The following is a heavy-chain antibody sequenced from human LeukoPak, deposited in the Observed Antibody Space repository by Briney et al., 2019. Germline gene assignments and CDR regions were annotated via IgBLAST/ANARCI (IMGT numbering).Heavy chain of an antibody. CDR2: INTNTGNP. CDR3: ARGLPSRLFRNLDS. J-gene: IGHJ4*02. V-gene: IGHV7-4-1*02. Sequence: ASVKVSCKASGYTLTNYPMNWVRQAPGQGLEWMGWINTNTGNPTYAQGFTGRFVFSLDTSVSTAYLQISSLKAEDTAVYFCARGLPSRLFRNLDSWGQGTLVTVSS. D-gene: IGHD3-22*01. CDR1: GYTLTNYP.